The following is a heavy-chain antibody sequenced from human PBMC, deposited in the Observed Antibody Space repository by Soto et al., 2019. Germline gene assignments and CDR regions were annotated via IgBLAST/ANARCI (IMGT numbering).Heavy chain of an antibody. J-gene: IGHJ3*02. D-gene: IGHD3-10*01. Sequence: GESLKISCKGSGYSFTSYWIGWVRQMPGKGLEWVGIIYSGDSDTRYSPSFQGQVTISADKSNSTSYLQWSSLKAWDTDRYFCASLLPYCSGSGVHDAFDIWGQGTMVTVSS. CDR1: GYSFTSYW. CDR2: IYSGDSDT. V-gene: IGHV5-51*01. CDR3: ASLLPYCSGSGVHDAFDI.